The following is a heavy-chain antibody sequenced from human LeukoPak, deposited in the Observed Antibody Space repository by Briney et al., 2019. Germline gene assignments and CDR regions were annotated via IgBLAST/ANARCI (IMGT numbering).Heavy chain of an antibody. Sequence: GRSLRLSCAASGFTFDSYGMYWVRQAPGKGLEWVSGITWNSDDMAYADSVKGRFTISRDNAKNCLYLQMNSLRVEDTALYYCTKVTDWRTGFDYWGQGTLVTVSS. V-gene: IGHV3-9*01. J-gene: IGHJ4*02. CDR3: TKVTDWRTGFDY. D-gene: IGHD3-9*01. CDR2: ITWNSDDM. CDR1: GFTFDSYG.